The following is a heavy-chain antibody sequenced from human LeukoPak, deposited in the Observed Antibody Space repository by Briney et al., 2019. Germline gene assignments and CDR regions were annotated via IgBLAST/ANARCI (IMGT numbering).Heavy chain of an antibody. V-gene: IGHV4-34*01. CDR1: GDSFSGYY. D-gene: IGHD2-15*01. CDR2: VNDRGTT. J-gene: IGHJ4*02. CDR3: ATRRGGPYPYYFDH. Sequence: SETLSRTCAVYGDSFSGYYWSWIRQSPGTGLEWIGEVNDRGTTNYNPNLKSRVTISVVTSSNQFSLRLTSVTAADTAIYFCATRRGGPYPYYFDHWDQGALVTVSS.